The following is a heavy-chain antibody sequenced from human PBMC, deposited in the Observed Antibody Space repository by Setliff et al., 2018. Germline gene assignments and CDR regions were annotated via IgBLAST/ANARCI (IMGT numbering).Heavy chain of an antibody. CDR3: ASIDWGENFYNTDV. CDR2: ISSRSTYI. Sequence: GGSLRLSCVASGFTFNNYALNWVRQAPGKGLEWVSSISSRSTYIYYADSVKGRFTISRDNAKNTLYLQMNSLRAEDTAVYFCASIDWGENFYNTDVWGKGTTVTVSS. CDR1: GFTFNNYA. J-gene: IGHJ6*03. V-gene: IGHV3-21*01. D-gene: IGHD7-27*01.